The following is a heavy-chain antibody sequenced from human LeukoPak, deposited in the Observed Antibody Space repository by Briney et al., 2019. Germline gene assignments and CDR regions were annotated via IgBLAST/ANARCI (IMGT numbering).Heavy chain of an antibody. Sequence: SETLSLTCAVYGGSFSGYYWSWLRQPPGKGLEWIGEINHSGSTNYNPSLKSRVTISVDTSKNQFSLKLSSMTAADTAVYYCARLDDRAARIGVGHSSSWSSRRGFDYWGQGTLVTVSS. CDR3: ARLDDRAARIGVGHSSSWSSRRGFDY. CDR1: GGSFSGYY. D-gene: IGHD6-13*01. J-gene: IGHJ4*02. V-gene: IGHV4-34*01. CDR2: INHSGST.